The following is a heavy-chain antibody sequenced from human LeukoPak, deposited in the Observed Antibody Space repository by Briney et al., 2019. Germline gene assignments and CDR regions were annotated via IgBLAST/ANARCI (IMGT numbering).Heavy chain of an antibody. CDR3: AKGPSDIVVSYYGMDV. V-gene: IGHV3-23*01. CDR1: GFTFSSYA. Sequence: GGSLRLSCAASGFTFSSYAMSWVRQAPGKGLEWVSGISGSGDNTYYADSVKGRFTISRDNSKNTLYLQMNSLRAEDTAVYYCAKGPSDIVVSYYGMDVWGQGTTVTVSS. CDR2: ISGSGDNT. J-gene: IGHJ6*02. D-gene: IGHD5-12*01.